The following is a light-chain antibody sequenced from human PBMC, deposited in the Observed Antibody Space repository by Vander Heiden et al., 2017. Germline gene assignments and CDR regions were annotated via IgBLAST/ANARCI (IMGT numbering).Light chain of an antibody. CDR1: DIGSKS. V-gene: IGLV3-21*02. CDR2: DDS. Sequence: SSVPTQPPSVALAPGQTARITCAGDDIGSKSGYWYQQRAGQAPVLVIYDDSERPSGIPERFSGFSSGNTATLIIRRVEAGDEADYYCQVWDSSTDHWVFGGGTKLTVL. CDR3: QVWDSSTDHWV. J-gene: IGLJ3*02.